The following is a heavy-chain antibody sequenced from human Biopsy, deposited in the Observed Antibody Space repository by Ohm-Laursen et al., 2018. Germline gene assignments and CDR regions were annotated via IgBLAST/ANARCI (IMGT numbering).Heavy chain of an antibody. J-gene: IGHJ6*02. D-gene: IGHD4-11*01. CDR2: IYYSVMT. CDR3: ARDSGILNYGNFKYYHYYGMDV. V-gene: IGHV4-59*02. Sequence: SHSLSFTCAVSGDSVTKYYWSWIRQPPGKGLEWIGNIYYSVMTNYNSSIQSRVSISVDTSRNQVSLTLSSATAADTAVYYCARDSGILNYGNFKYYHYYGMDVWGQGTKVTVSS. CDR1: GDSVTKYY.